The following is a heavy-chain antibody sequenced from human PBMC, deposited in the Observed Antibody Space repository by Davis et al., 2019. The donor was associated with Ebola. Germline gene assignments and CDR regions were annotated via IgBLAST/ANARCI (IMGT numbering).Heavy chain of an antibody. Sequence: PGGSLRLSCAASGFSFSSYWMSWVRQAPGKGLEWVANIKQDGSEKFYVDSVKGRFTMSRDNAKNSLYLQMNSLRDEDTAVYYCARAPYYDFWSGYPPFMDVWGKGTTVTVSS. J-gene: IGHJ6*04. V-gene: IGHV3-7*01. D-gene: IGHD3-3*01. CDR2: IKQDGSEK. CDR1: GFSFSSYW. CDR3: ARAPYYDFWSGYPPFMDV.